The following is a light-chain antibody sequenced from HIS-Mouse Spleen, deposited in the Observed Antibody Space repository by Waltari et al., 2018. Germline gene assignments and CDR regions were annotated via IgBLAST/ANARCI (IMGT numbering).Light chain of an antibody. V-gene: IGKV3-20*01. J-gene: IGKJ1*01. Sequence: DIVLTQSPVTLSLSPGERATLSCRTIEDVSSCYLAWYQQKPGQPPRILIYGASSRSAGTPARFSGGGYGIDVTLTIRRVEDENIAVYYCQQYGSFLETFGPAPKVEIK. CDR2: GAS. CDR1: EDVSSCY. CDR3: QQYGSFLET.